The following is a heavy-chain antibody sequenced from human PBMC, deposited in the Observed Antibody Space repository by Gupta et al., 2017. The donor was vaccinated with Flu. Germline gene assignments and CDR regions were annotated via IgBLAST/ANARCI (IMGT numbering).Heavy chain of an antibody. CDR2: IYYSGST. CDR3: ARGDGDYEYFDY. D-gene: IGHD4-17*01. CDR1: GGSISSYY. V-gene: IGHV4-59*01. J-gene: IGHJ4*02. Sequence: QVQLQESGPGLVKPSETLSLTCTVSGGSISSYYWSWIRQPPGKGLEWIGYIYYSGSTNYNPSLKSRVTISVDTSKNQFSLKLSSVTAADTAVYYCARGDGDYEYFDYWGQGTLVTVSS.